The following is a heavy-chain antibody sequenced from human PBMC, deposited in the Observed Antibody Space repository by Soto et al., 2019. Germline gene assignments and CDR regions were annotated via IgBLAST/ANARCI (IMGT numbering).Heavy chain of an antibody. V-gene: IGHV3-30*18. CDR1: GFTFSSYG. J-gene: IGHJ6*02. D-gene: IGHD6-13*01. Sequence: QVQLLESGGGVVQPGRSLRLSCAASGFTFSSYGMHWVRQAPGKGLEWVAVISYDGSNKYYADSVKGPFTISRDNSKNPLYLQRNSLRAEDTAVYYWAKGLAAAGNYYDYGRDVWGQGTTVIVSS. CDR3: AKGLAAAGNYYDYGRDV. CDR2: ISYDGSNK.